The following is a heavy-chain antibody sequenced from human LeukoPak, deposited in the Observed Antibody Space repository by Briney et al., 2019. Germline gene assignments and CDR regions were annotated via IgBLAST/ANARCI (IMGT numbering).Heavy chain of an antibody. Sequence: TTSETLSLTCTVSGGSISSGSYYWSWIRQPAGKGLEWIGRIYTSGSTNYNPSLKSRVTISVDTSKNQFSLKLSSVTAADTAVYYCARSDDSSGYYYDYFDYWGQGTLVTVSS. J-gene: IGHJ4*02. CDR2: IYTSGST. CDR3: ARSDDSSGYYYDYFDY. V-gene: IGHV4-61*02. CDR1: GGSISSGSYY. D-gene: IGHD3-22*01.